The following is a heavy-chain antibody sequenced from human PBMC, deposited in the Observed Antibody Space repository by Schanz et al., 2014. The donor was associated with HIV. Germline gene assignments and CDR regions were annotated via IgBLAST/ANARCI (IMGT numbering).Heavy chain of an antibody. CDR3: ARDESYGGSGSYYNGYGMDV. Sequence: EVQLLDSGGGFVQPGGSLRLSCEASGFTFSSHAMHWVRQAPGKGLEWVSVITGSASSTYYADSVKGRFTISRDNSKNTLYLQMNSLRAEDTAVYYCARDESYGGSGSYYNGYGMDVWGQGTTVTVSS. D-gene: IGHD3-10*01. V-gene: IGHV3-23*01. J-gene: IGHJ6*02. CDR2: ITGSASST. CDR1: GFTFSSHA.